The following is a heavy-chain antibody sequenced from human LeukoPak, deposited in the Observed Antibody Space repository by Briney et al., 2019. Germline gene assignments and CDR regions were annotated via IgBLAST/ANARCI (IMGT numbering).Heavy chain of an antibody. CDR1: GLTFSSYA. CDR3: ARGKYGGYFIDY. V-gene: IGHV3-23*01. CDR2: ITGSGGTT. J-gene: IGHJ4*02. Sequence: GGSLRLSCAASGLTFSSYALSWVRQGPGKGLEWVSGITGSGGTTYYADSVKGRFTISRDNAKNTVYLQMNSLRAEDTAVYYCARGKYGGYFIDYWGQGTLVTVSS. D-gene: IGHD5-12*01.